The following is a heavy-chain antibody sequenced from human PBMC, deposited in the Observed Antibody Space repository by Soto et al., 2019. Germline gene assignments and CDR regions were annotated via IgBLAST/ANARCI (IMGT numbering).Heavy chain of an antibody. CDR3: AKIISAGRILSNFDY. CDR1: GFTFSSYG. D-gene: IGHD3-10*01. Sequence: PGGSLRLSCAASGFTFSSYGMHWVRQAPGKGLEWVAVISYDGSNKYYADPVKGRFTISRDNSKNTLYLQMNSLRAEDTAVYYCAKIISAGRILSNFDYWGQGTLVTVSS. CDR2: ISYDGSNK. V-gene: IGHV3-30*18. J-gene: IGHJ4*02.